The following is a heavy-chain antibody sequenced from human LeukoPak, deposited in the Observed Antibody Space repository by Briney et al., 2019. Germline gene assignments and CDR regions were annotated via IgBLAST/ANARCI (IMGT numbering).Heavy chain of an antibody. CDR3: AREGGIVVVPAAIPNWFDP. Sequence: ASVKVSCKASGYTFTSYYMHWVRQAPGQGLEWMGTINPSGGSTSYAQKFQGRVTMTRDTSTSTVYMELSSLRSEDTAVYYCAREGGIVVVPAAIPNWFDPWGPGTLVTVSS. CDR2: INPSGGST. CDR1: GYTFTSYY. V-gene: IGHV1-46*03. J-gene: IGHJ5*02. D-gene: IGHD2-2*02.